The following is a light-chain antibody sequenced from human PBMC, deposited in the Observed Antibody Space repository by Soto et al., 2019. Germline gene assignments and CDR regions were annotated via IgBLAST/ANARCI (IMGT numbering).Light chain of an antibody. Sequence: DSQMTQSPSALSTSVGDRVTITCRSSQCISSDLHWYQKKPGKATKFLIYAASSWQSGVPSRFSGSGYGTDFTLSISSLQHEDFATYYCQQSYSTWYTFGPGPKLEIK. J-gene: IGKJ2*01. V-gene: IGKV1-39*01. CDR1: QCISSD. CDR3: QQSYSTWYT. CDR2: AAS.